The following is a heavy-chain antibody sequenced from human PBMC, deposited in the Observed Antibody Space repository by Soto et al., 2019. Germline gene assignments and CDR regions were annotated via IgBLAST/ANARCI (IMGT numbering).Heavy chain of an antibody. CDR2: IYAAGTT. V-gene: IGHV4-4*07. Sequence: SETLSLTCTVSGASISGFYWSWIRKSAGQGLEWIGRIYAAGTTDYNPSLKSRVMMSVDTSKKQFSLKMRSVTAADTAVYYCVRDGTKTLRDWFDPWGQGISVTVSS. CDR1: GASISGFY. D-gene: IGHD1-1*01. CDR3: VRDGTKTLRDWFDP. J-gene: IGHJ5*02.